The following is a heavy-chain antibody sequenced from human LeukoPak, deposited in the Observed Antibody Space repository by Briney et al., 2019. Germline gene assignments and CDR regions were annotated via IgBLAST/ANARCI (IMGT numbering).Heavy chain of an antibody. V-gene: IGHV4-34*01. CDR1: GGSFSGYY. J-gene: IGHJ4*02. CDR2: INHSGST. D-gene: IGHD6-19*01. CDR3: ARVCGFGGYSSRLGTGYFDY. Sequence: SETLSLTCAVYGGSFSGYYWSWIRQPPGKGLEWIGEINHSGSTNYNPSLKSRVTISVDTSKNQFSLKLSSVTAADTAVYYCARVCGFGGYSSRLGTGYFDYWGQGTLVTVSS.